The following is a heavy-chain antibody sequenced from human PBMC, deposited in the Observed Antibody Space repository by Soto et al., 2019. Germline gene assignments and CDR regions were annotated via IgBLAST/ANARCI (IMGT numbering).Heavy chain of an antibody. CDR3: ARGMGTTSHDF. V-gene: IGHV1-18*01. Sequence: ASVKVSCKASGYTFNTYAIIWVRQAPGEGLEWMGWISTYNGNTNSAQNLQGRVTLTTDTSTSTAYMELRSLRSDDTAVYYCARGMGTTSHDFWGQGTLVTVSS. D-gene: IGHD2-2*01. CDR1: GYTFNTYA. CDR2: ISTYNGNT. J-gene: IGHJ4*02.